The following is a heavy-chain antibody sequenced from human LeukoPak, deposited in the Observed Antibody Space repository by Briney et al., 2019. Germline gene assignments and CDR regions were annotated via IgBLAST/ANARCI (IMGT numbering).Heavy chain of an antibody. V-gene: IGHV1-69*04. Sequence: GASVKVSCKASGGTFSSYAISWVRQAPGQGLEWMGRIISILGIANYAQKFQGGVTITADKSTSTAYMELSSLRSEDTAVYYCARDKAAAGNYNWFDPWGQGTLVTVSS. D-gene: IGHD6-13*01. CDR1: GGTFSSYA. CDR3: ARDKAAAGNYNWFDP. CDR2: IISILGIA. J-gene: IGHJ5*02.